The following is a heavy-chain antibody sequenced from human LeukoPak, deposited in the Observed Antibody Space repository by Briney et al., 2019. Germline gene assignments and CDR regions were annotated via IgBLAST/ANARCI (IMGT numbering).Heavy chain of an antibody. CDR2: IYTSGST. V-gene: IGHV4-61*02. CDR3: ARDANDFWSGYSDY. CDR1: GGSTSSGSYY. J-gene: IGHJ4*02. Sequence: SQTLSLTCTVSGGSTSSGSYYWSWIRQPAGKGLEWIGRIYTSGSTNYNPSLKSRVTISVDTSKNQFSLKLSSVTAADTAVYYCARDANDFWSGYSDYWGQGTLVTVSS. D-gene: IGHD3-3*01.